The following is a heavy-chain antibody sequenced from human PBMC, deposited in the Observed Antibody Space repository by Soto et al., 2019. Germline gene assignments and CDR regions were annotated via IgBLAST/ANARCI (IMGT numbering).Heavy chain of an antibody. V-gene: IGHV1-2*02. CDR2: INPNSGGT. J-gene: IGHJ6*02. Sequence: QVQLVQSGAEVKKPGASVKVSCKASGYTFTGYYMHWVRQAPGQGLEWMGWINPNSGGTNYAQKFQGRVTMTRDTSISTAYMELSRLRSDDTAVYYCARCSRWFPRYYYYYGMDVWGQGTTVTVSS. D-gene: IGHD6-19*01. CDR3: ARCSRWFPRYYYYYGMDV. CDR1: GYTFTGYY.